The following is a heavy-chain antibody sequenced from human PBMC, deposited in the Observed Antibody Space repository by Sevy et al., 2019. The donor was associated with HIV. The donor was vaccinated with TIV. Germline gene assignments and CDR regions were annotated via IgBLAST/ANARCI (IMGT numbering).Heavy chain of an antibody. D-gene: IGHD6-19*01. CDR2: IIPIFGTA. Sequence: ASVKVSCKASGGTFSSYAISWVRQAPGQGLEWMGGIIPIFGTANYAQKFQGIVTITADKSTSTAYMELSSLRSEDTAVYYCARGPSPRWTVEMADKGGYYYYYMDVWGKGTTVTVSS. V-gene: IGHV1-69*06. CDR1: GGTFSSYA. CDR3: ARGPSPRWTVEMADKGGYYYYYMDV. J-gene: IGHJ6*03.